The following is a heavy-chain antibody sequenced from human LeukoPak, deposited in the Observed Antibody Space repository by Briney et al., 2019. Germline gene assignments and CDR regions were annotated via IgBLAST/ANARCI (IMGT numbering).Heavy chain of an antibody. Sequence: SVKVSCKASGGTFSSYAISWVRQAPGQGLEWTGRIIPIFGTANYAQKFQGRVTITTDESTSTAYMELSSLRSEDTAVYYCARDRGRGYSYGYDLDYWGQGTLVTVSS. CDR3: ARDRGRGYSYGYDLDY. CDR2: IIPIFGTA. J-gene: IGHJ4*02. D-gene: IGHD5-18*01. CDR1: GGTFSSYA. V-gene: IGHV1-69*05.